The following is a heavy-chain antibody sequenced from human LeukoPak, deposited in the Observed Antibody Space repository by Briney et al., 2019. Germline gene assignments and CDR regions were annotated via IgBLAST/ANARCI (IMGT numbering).Heavy chain of an antibody. D-gene: IGHD6-25*01. V-gene: IGHV3-23*01. CDR3: AKGAASALVDWFDP. CDR2: VTGSGGGT. CDR1: GFIFSNYA. J-gene: IGHJ5*02. Sequence: GWSLRLSCAASGFIFSNYAMMWVRQAPGKGLEWVSSVTGSGGGTFCADSVKGRFTISRDNSQNTLYLQMNSLGAEDTAVYYCAKGAASALVDWFDPWAREPWSPSPQ.